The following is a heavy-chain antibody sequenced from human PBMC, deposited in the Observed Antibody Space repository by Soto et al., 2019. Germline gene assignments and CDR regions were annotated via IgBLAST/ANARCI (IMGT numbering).Heavy chain of an antibody. CDR2: IKSKSDGATT. CDR1: GFTFRNAL. J-gene: IGHJ5*02. Sequence: GGSLRLSCAASGFTFRNALMTWVRRAPGKGLEWVGRIKSKSDGATTDYAAPVRGRFIISRDGSKNTLYLKMNSLKTGDTAVYYCTTGLTIFGVVIDPERQSTLVTVYS. CDR3: TTGLTIFGVVIDP. D-gene: IGHD3-3*01. V-gene: IGHV3-15*01.